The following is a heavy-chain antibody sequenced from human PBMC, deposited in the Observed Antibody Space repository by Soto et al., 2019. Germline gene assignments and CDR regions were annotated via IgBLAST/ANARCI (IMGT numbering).Heavy chain of an antibody. D-gene: IGHD1-26*01. Sequence: HPGGSLRLSCTVSGFSFTSFEMNWIRQTPGKGLEWISYISISGTSIFYADSVTGRFTISRDNAKSSLYLQMNSLRAEDTALYYCVRGWDNFDYWGQGTMVTVSS. J-gene: IGHJ4*02. V-gene: IGHV3-48*03. CDR2: ISISGTSI. CDR3: VRGWDNFDY. CDR1: GFSFTSFE.